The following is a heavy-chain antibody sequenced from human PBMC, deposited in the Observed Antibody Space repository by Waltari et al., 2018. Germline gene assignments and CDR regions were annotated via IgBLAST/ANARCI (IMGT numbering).Heavy chain of an antibody. J-gene: IGHJ6*03. CDR2: IKPNSGVT. Sequence: QVQLVQSGAEVKKPGASVKVSCEASGYTFTGRSLHWVRRAPGQGLEWMGRIKPNSGVTDYAQKFQDRVTMTRDTSSSTAYMELSGLRSDDTAVYYCAREATHSYYYFLDVWGKGTTVTVSS. V-gene: IGHV1-2*06. CDR3: AREATHSYYYFLDV. CDR1: GYTFTGRS.